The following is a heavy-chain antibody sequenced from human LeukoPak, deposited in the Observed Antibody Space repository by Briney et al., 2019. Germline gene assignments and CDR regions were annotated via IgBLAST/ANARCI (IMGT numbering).Heavy chain of an antibody. CDR2: IRSKANSYAT. D-gene: IGHD6-19*01. V-gene: IGHV3-73*01. J-gene: IGHJ4*02. CDR3: ATWSAVAGLDY. CDR1: GFTFSGSA. Sequence: GGSLRLSCAASGFTFSGSAMHWVRQASGKGLEWVGRIRSKANSYATAYAASVKGRFTISRDDSKNTAYLQMNSLKTEDTAVYYCATWSAVAGLDYWGQGTLVTVSS.